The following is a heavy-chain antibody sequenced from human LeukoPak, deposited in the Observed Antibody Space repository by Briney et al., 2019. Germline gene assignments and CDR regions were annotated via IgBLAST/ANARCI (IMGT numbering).Heavy chain of an antibody. CDR3: AKTPVGMVTLDY. V-gene: IGHV1-3*03. D-gene: IGHD5-24*01. Sequence: ASVKVSCKASGYTFTSYAMHWVRQAPGQRLEWMGWINAGNGNTKYSQEFQGRVTITRDKSTSTAYMELSSLRSEDTAVYYCAKTPVGMVTLDYWGQGTLVTVSS. J-gene: IGHJ4*02. CDR2: INAGNGNT. CDR1: GYTFTSYA.